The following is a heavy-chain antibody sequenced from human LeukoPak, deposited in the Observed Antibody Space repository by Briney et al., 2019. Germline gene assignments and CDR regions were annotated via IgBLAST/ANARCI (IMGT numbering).Heavy chain of an antibody. CDR3: ASFPGSGSYYDSYYYYMDV. D-gene: IGHD1-26*01. V-gene: IGHV3-66*02. Sequence: GGSLRLSCAASGFTVSSNYMSWVRQALGKGLEWVSVIYSGGSTYYADSVKGRFTISRDNSKNTLYLQMNSLRAEDTAVYYCASFPGSGSYYDSYYYYMDVWGKGTTVTVSS. J-gene: IGHJ6*03. CDR2: IYSGGST. CDR1: GFTVSSNY.